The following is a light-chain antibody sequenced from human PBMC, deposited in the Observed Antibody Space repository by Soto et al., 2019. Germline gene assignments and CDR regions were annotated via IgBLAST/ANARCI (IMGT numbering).Light chain of an antibody. CDR2: EVS. CDR1: SSDVGTYKY. V-gene: IGLV2-14*01. CDR3: SSYTSRSTPV. Sequence: QSVLTRPASVSGSPGQSITISCTGTSSDVGTYKYVSWYQQLPGKAPKLMIYEVSNRPSGVSNRFSGSKSGNTASLTISELQAEDEADYYCSSYTSRSTPVFGGGTKLTVL. J-gene: IGLJ2*01.